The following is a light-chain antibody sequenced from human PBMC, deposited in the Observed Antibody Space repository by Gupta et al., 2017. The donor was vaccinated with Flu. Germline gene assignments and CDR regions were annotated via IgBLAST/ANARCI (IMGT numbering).Light chain of an antibody. Sequence: SVLTQSPSASGTPGQRVTISCSGSSSNIGSNNVNWYQQLPGPAPNLLIYSNNQRPSGIPDRFSGSKSGTSATLAISGLQAEDEADYYCAAWDDSRNGVVFGGGTKLTVL. CDR2: SNN. CDR3: AAWDDSRNGVV. J-gene: IGLJ2*01. V-gene: IGLV1-44*01. CDR1: SSNIGSNN.